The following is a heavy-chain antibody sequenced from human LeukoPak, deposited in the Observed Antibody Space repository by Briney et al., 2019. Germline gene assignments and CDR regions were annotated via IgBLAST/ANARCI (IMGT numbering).Heavy chain of an antibody. J-gene: IGHJ6*02. CDR3: TTARGDGDYVGDYYYYGMDV. D-gene: IGHD4-17*01. CDR2: IKSKTDGGTT. CDR1: GFTFSTYW. V-gene: IGHV3-15*01. Sequence: GGSLRLSCSASGFTFSTYWMSWVRQAPGKGLEWVGRIKSKTDGGTTDYAAPVKGRFTISRDDSKNTLYLQMNSLKTEDTAVYYCTTARGDGDYVGDYYYYGMDVWGQGTTVTVSS.